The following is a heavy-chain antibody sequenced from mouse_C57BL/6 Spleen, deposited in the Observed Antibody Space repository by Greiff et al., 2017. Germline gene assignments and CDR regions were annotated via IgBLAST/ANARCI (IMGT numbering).Heavy chain of an antibody. CDR3: ARPYDGYYPSYFDY. V-gene: IGHV5-6*01. J-gene: IGHJ2*01. D-gene: IGHD2-3*01. CDR1: GFTFSSYG. CDR2: ISSGGSYT. Sequence: DVQLQESGGDLVKPGGSLKLSCAASGFTFSSYGMSWVRQTPDKRLEWVATISSGGSYTYYPDSVKGRFTISRDNAKNTLYLQMSSLKSDDTAMYYCARPYDGYYPSYFDYWGQGTTLTGSS.